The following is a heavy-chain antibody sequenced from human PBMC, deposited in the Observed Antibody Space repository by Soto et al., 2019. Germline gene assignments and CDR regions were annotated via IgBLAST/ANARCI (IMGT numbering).Heavy chain of an antibody. J-gene: IGHJ4*02. CDR3: AREGYNFGPFDY. CDR1: GGSISSYY. V-gene: IGHV4-59*01. Sequence: SETLSLTCTVSGGSISSYYWSWIRRPPGMGLEWIASISYSGSTNYNPSLKSRVTISIDTSKNQFSLKFNSVTAADTAVYYCAREGYNFGPFDYWGQGALVTVSS. CDR2: ISYSGST. D-gene: IGHD5-18*01.